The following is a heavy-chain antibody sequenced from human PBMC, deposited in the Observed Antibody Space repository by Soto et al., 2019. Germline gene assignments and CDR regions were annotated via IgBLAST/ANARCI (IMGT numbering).Heavy chain of an antibody. D-gene: IGHD4-17*01. CDR3: ARDRRVDGDYEVFDY. CDR1: GFTFSSYG. CDR2: IWYDGSKK. Sequence: QVQLVESGGGVVQPGRSLRLSCAASGFTFSSYGMHWVRQAPGKGLEWVAGIWYDGSKKYYVDSVKGRFTISRDNSKSTLYLQMNSLRAEDTAMYYCARDRRVDGDYEVFDYWGQGTLVTVSS. V-gene: IGHV3-33*01. J-gene: IGHJ4*02.